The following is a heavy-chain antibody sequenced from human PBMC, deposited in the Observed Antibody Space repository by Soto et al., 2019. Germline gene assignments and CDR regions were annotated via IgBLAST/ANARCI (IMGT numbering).Heavy chain of an antibody. Sequence: PGGSLRLSCAASGFTFTSYLMTWVRQAPGRGLEWVSLISDSGSSTYYADSVKGRFTISRDNSKNTLYLQVNSLRAEDTAVYYCARAYDSSAYYLHFEYWGLGNLVTGTS. J-gene: IGHJ4*02. V-gene: IGHV3-23*01. D-gene: IGHD3-22*01. CDR3: ARAYDSSAYYLHFEY. CDR1: GFTFTSYL. CDR2: ISDSGSST.